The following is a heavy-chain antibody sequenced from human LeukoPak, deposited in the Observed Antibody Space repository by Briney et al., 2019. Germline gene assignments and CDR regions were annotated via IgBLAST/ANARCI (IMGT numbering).Heavy chain of an antibody. D-gene: IGHD2-2*01. CDR2: IYWDDDK. V-gene: IGHV2-5*02. CDR1: GFSLSTSGMG. J-gene: IGHJ4*02. Sequence: ESGPTLVKPTQTLTLTCTFSGFSLSTSGMGVAWIRQPPGKTLEWLALIYWDDDKRYSPSLKNRLTITKDTSKNQVVLTMTNMEPVDTATYYCAHSHLGHCSSISCYMWGQGTLVTVSS. CDR3: AHSHLGHCSSISCYM.